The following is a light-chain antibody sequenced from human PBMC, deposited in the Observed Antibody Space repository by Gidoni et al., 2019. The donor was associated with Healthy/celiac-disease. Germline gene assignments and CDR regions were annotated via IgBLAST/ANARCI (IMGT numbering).Light chain of an antibody. J-gene: IGKJ2*01. CDR1: QSIGSY. CDR3: QQSYSTPYT. Sequence: IPMTQSPPTMSAAVGDRDTITCRASQSIGSYLNRYQQKPGKAPRLLIYAASSLQSGIPSRFSGSGSGTEFTLTISSLQPEDFAAYYCQQSYSTPYTFGQGTKLEIK. CDR2: AAS. V-gene: IGKV1-39*01.